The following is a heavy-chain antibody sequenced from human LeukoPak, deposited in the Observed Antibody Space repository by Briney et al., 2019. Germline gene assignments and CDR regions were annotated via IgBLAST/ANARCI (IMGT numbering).Heavy chain of an antibody. J-gene: IGHJ4*02. CDR1: GITFSSYE. V-gene: IGHV3-48*03. Sequence: PGGSPRVSYAASGITFSSYEMNWVRQAPGKGLEWVSYISSSGRTIYYADSVKGRFTISRDNAKNLLYLQMNSLRAEDTAVYYCQGAAAASFDYWGQGTLVTVSS. CDR3: QGAAAASFDY. CDR2: ISSSGRTI. D-gene: IGHD6-13*01.